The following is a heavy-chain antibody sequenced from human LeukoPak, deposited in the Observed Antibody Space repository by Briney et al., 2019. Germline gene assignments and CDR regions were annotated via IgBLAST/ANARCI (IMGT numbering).Heavy chain of an antibody. D-gene: IGHD3-3*01. Sequence: GGSLRLSCAASGFTFSSSVMSWVRQAPGKGLQWVSTISGSGGSTYYADSVKGRFAISRDNSKNTLSLQMNSLRDEDTAVYYCARGEWVGQGYHFDYWGQGTLVTVSS. CDR1: GFTFSSSV. CDR3: ARGEWVGQGYHFDY. CDR2: ISGSGGST. V-gene: IGHV3-23*01. J-gene: IGHJ4*02.